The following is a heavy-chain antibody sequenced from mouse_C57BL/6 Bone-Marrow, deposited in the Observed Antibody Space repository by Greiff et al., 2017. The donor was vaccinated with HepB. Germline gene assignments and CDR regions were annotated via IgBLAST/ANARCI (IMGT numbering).Heavy chain of an antibody. J-gene: IGHJ2*01. Sequence: QVQLQQPGAELVKPGASVKMSCKASGYTFTSYWITWVKQRPGQGLEWIGDIYPGSGSTNYNEKFKSKATLTVDTSSSTAYMQLSSLTSEDSAVYYCASGSDYCDSTGWGQGTTLSVAS. CDR3: ASGSDYCDSTG. CDR2: IYPGSGST. CDR1: GYTFTSYW. V-gene: IGHV1-55*01. D-gene: IGHD1-1*01.